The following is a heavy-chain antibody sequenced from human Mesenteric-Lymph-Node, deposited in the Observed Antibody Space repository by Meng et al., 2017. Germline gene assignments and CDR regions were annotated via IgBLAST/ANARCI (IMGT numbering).Heavy chain of an antibody. V-gene: IGHV1-69*06. CDR2: IIPIFGTA. CDR3: ARQTYYYDSSGYYYDY. J-gene: IGHJ4*02. Sequence: SVTVSCKASGGTFSSYAISWVRQAPGQGLEWMGGIIPIFGTANYEQKFQGRVTIPADKSTSTVYMELSSLRSEETAVYYCARQTYYYDSSGYYYDYWGQGTLVTVSS. D-gene: IGHD3-22*01. CDR1: GGTFSSYA.